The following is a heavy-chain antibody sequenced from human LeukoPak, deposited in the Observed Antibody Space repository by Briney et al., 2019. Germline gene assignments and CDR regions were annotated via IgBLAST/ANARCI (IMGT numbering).Heavy chain of an antibody. V-gene: IGHV1-2*02. CDR3: ARDWERWLQYLLDY. Sequence: EASVKVSCKASGYTFTGHYMHWVRQAPGQGLEWMGWINPNSGGTNYAQKFQGRVTITRDTSISTAYMELSRLRSDDTAVYYCARDWERWLQYLLDYWGQGTLVTVSS. D-gene: IGHD5-24*01. CDR2: INPNSGGT. CDR1: GYTFTGHY. J-gene: IGHJ4*02.